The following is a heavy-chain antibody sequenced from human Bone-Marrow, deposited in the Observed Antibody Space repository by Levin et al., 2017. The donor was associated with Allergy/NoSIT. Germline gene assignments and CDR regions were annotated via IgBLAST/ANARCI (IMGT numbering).Heavy chain of an antibody. CDR3: VKEKSTIYFDY. J-gene: IGHJ4*02. CDR1: GFTFDDYT. CDR2: INWDGTTK. Sequence: GESLKISCAASGFTFDDYTIHWVRQAPGKGLEWVSLINWDGTTKYCADSVKGRFSISRDNRKNSLYLQMNSLRTEDTALYYCVKEKSTIYFDYWGQGTLVTVSS. D-gene: IGHD2-2*01. V-gene: IGHV3-43*01.